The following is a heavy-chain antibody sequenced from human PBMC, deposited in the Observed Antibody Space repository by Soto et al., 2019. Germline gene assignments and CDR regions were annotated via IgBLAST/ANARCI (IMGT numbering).Heavy chain of an antibody. Sequence: DVRLVESGGGLVQPGGSLRLSCAASAFTFSSYWMTWVRQAPGKGLEWVASIKEDGSEKYYLDSVKGRFTISRDNAKNSLYLQLNSLSAEDTAVYYCARDGPFIAATAPGNYYGMDVWGQGTTVTVSS. D-gene: IGHD6-25*01. CDR1: AFTFSSYW. J-gene: IGHJ6*02. CDR2: IKEDGSEK. CDR3: ARDGPFIAATAPGNYYGMDV. V-gene: IGHV3-7*03.